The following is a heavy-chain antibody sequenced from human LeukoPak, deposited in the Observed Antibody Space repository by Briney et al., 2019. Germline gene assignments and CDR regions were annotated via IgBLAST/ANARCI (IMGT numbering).Heavy chain of an antibody. CDR1: GFTFSSYS. CDR3: ARDPAWELKGL. V-gene: IGHV3-48*04. D-gene: IGHD1-26*01. J-gene: IGHJ4*02. Sequence: PGGSLRLSCAASGFTFSSYSMNWVRQAPGKGLEWVSYISSSSSTIYYADSVKGRFTISRDNAKNSLYLQMNSLRAEDTAAYYCARDPAWELKGLGGQGTLVTVSS. CDR2: ISSSSSTI.